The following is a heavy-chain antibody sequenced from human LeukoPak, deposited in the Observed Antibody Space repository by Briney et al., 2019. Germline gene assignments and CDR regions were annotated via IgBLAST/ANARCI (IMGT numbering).Heavy chain of an antibody. J-gene: IGHJ4*02. CDR3: TRETTGLARYFDY. V-gene: IGHV4-4*07. D-gene: IGHD4-11*01. CDR2: IYTSGST. CDR1: GNSISSYY. Sequence: PSETLSLTCTVSGNSISSYYWSWIRQPAGKGLEWIGRIYTSGSTNYNPSLKSRVTMSVDTSKNQFSLNLSSVTAADTAFYYCTRETTGLARYFDYWGQGTLVTVSS.